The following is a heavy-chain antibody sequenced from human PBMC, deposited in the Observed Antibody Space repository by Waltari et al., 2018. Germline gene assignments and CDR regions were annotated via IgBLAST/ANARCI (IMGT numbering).Heavy chain of an antibody. CDR3: AKTLSSPFYYYYGMDV. V-gene: IGHV3-23*01. CDR2: ISGSGGST. Sequence: EVQLLESGGGLVQPGGSLRLSCAASGFTFSSYAMSWVRQAPGKGLEWVSAISGSGGSTYYAESVKGRFTISRDNSKNTLYLQMNSLRAEDTAVYYCAKTLSSPFYYYYGMDVWGQGTTVTVSS. J-gene: IGHJ6*02. D-gene: IGHD2-15*01. CDR1: GFTFSSYA.